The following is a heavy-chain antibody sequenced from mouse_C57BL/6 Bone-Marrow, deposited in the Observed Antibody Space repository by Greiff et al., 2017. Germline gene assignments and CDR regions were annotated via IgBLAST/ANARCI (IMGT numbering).Heavy chain of an antibody. J-gene: IGHJ1*03. Sequence: VQLQQSGPELVKPGASVKISCKASGYTFTDYYMNWVKQSHGKSLEWIGDINPNNGGTSYNQKFKGKATLTVDKSSSTAYMELRSLTSEDSAVYYCARGGPYYGSSYKYFDVWGTGTTVTVSS. D-gene: IGHD1-1*01. V-gene: IGHV1-26*01. CDR3: ARGGPYYGSSYKYFDV. CDR2: INPNNGGT. CDR1: GYTFTDYY.